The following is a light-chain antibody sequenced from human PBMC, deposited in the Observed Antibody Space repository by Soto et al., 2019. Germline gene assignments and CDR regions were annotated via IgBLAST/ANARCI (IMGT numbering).Light chain of an antibody. Sequence: DIVLTQSPGTLSLSPGERAALSCRASQSVSSSYLAWYQQKPGQAPRLLIYGASNRATGVPDRFSGSGSGTDFTITINRLGPEDFAVYYCQQYGSSPHIFGQGTKLEIK. CDR3: QQYGSSPHI. CDR2: GAS. V-gene: IGKV3-20*01. J-gene: IGKJ2*01. CDR1: QSVSSSY.